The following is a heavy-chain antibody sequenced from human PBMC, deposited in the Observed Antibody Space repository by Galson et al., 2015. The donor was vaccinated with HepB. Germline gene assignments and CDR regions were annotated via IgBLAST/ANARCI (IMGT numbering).Heavy chain of an antibody. CDR1: GYAFTSYA. CDR2: MNPDSGKQ. J-gene: IGHJ6*03. V-gene: IGHV1-8*01. Sequence: SCKASGYAFTSYAINWVRQATGQGLEWMGWMNPDSGKQGYAQKFQGRVTMTRDTSTNTAYMELSSLRSADTAVYYCARGYYMDVWGKGTTVTLSS. CDR3: ARGYYMDV.